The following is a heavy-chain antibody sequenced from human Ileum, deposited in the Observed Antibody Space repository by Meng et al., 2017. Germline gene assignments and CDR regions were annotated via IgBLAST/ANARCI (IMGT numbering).Heavy chain of an antibody. Sequence: QVQLQWAGPGLVRPSETLSLICTVSGGSVSTSDYQWGWIRQPPGKGLEWIGYAGTNYNPSLKSRVTISVDTSKRQFSLKLTSVTAADTAVYYCARDHWGSLDYWGQGILVTVSS. D-gene: IGHD7-27*01. CDR3: ARDHWGSLDY. CDR1: GGSVSTSDYQ. J-gene: IGHJ4*02. CDR2: AGT. V-gene: IGHV4-61*08.